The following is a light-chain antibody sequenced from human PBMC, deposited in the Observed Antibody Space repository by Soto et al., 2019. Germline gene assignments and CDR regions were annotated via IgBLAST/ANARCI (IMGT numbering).Light chain of an antibody. J-gene: IGKJ4*01. V-gene: IGKV3-20*01. CDR3: QQYGSTPLT. CDR1: QSVRDNY. Sequence: EIVLTQSPDTLSLSPGERATLSCRTSQSVRDNYLAWYQQKPGQAPRFLIYDASSRATGITDRFSGSGSGTDFTLTINRLEPEDFAVYYCQQYGSTPLTFGGGTKVDIK. CDR2: DAS.